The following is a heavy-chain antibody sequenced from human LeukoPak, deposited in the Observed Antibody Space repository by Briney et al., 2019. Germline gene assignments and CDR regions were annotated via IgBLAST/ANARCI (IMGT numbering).Heavy chain of an antibody. CDR3: ARGRDYDSTTYWGDYYMDV. Sequence: SEILSLTCTVSGYSISSGYYWGWIRQPPGKGLEWIGSIYHSGSTYYNPSLKSRVTISVDTSKNQFSLKLSSVTAADTAVYYCARGRDYDSTTYWGDYYMDVWGKGTTVTVSS. V-gene: IGHV4-38-2*02. CDR1: GYSISSGYY. D-gene: IGHD2/OR15-2a*01. CDR2: IYHSGST. J-gene: IGHJ6*03.